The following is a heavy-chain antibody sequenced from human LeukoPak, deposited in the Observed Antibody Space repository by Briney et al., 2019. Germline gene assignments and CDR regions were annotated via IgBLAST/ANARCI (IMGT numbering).Heavy chain of an antibody. CDR3: AKDKMDYYDSSGYYDWFDP. CDR1: GFTFSSYG. J-gene: IGHJ5*02. V-gene: IGHV3-30*18. Sequence: PGGSLRLSCAASGFTFSSYGMHWVRQAPGKGLEWVAVISYDGSNKYYADSVKGRFTISRDNSKNTLYLQMNSLRAEDTAVCYCAKDKMDYYDSSGYYDWFDPWGQGTLVTVSS. CDR2: ISYDGSNK. D-gene: IGHD3-22*01.